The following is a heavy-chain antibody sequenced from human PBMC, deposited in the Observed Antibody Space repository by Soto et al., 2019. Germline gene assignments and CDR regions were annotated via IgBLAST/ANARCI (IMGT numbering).Heavy chain of an antibody. Sequence: KPSETLSLTCTVSGGSISSGGYYWSWIRQHPGKGLEWIGYIYYSGSTYHNPSLKSRVTISVDTSKNQFSLKLSSVTAADTAVYYCARDLGGYCSGGSCYSGCFDPWGQGTLVTVSS. V-gene: IGHV4-31*03. CDR1: GGSISSGGYY. CDR3: ARDLGGYCSGGSCYSGCFDP. J-gene: IGHJ5*02. CDR2: IYYSGST. D-gene: IGHD2-15*01.